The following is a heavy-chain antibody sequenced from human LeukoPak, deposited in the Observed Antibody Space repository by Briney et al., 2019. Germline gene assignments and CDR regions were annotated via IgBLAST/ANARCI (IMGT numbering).Heavy chain of an antibody. CDR1: GFTFSSYG. D-gene: IGHD3-3*01. CDR3: ARDPGDGALEWLYYYYYGMDV. Sequence: QPGGSLRLSCAASGFTFSSYGMHWVRQAPGKGLEWVAVIWYDGSNKYYADSVKGRFTISRDNSKNTLYLQMNSLRAEDTAVYYCARDPGDGALEWLYYYYYGMDVWGQGTTVTVSS. J-gene: IGHJ6*02. CDR2: IWYDGSNK. V-gene: IGHV3-33*01.